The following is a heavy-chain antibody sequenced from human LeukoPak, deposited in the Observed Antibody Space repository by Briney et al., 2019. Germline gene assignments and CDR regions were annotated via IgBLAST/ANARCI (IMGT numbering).Heavy chain of an antibody. CDR1: GGSISSGDYY. CDR2: IYYSGST. V-gene: IGHV4-30-4*01. CDR3: AGNELLWFGELLQGGWFDP. D-gene: IGHD3-10*01. Sequence: SQTLSLTCTVSGGSISSGDYYWSWIRQPPGKGLEWIGYIYYSGSTYYNPSLKSRVTISVDTSKNQFSLKLSSVTAADTAVYYCAGNELLWFGELLQGGWFDPWGQGTLVTVSS. J-gene: IGHJ5*02.